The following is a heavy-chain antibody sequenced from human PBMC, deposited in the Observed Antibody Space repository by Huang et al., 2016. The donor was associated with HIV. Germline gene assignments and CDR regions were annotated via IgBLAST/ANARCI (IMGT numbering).Heavy chain of an antibody. V-gene: IGHV3-74*01. CDR2: IKSDGSST. D-gene: IGHD3-22*01. CDR3: ARDPRIQSWLNFFDY. J-gene: IGHJ4*02. Sequence: EVQLVESGGGLVQPGGSLRLSCAASGFSISSYWMHWVRQAPGTGLVGDSRIKSDGSSTSYADYVNGRFTIARDNAKNTLYLQMNSLRAEDTAVYYCARDPRIQSWLNFFDYWGQGTLVSVSS. CDR1: GFSISSYW.